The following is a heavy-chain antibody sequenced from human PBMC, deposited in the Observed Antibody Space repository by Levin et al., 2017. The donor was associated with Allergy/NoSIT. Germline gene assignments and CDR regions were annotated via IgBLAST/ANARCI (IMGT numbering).Heavy chain of an antibody. J-gene: IGHJ3*02. V-gene: IGHV1-2*02. Sequence: GGSLRLSCKASGYTFTGYYMHWVRQAPGQGLEWMGWINPNSGGTNYAQKFQGRVTMTRDTSISTAYMELSRLRSDDTAVYYCAREESSYCSGGSGYRSNAFDIWGQGTMVTVSS. CDR3: AREESSYCSGGSGYRSNAFDI. CDR1: GYTFTGYY. CDR2: INPNSGGT. D-gene: IGHD2-15*01.